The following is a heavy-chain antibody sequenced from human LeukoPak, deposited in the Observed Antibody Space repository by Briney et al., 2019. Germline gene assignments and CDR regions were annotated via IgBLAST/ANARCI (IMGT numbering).Heavy chain of an antibody. CDR1: GFTFSSYG. D-gene: IGHD6-19*01. CDR2: IWYDGSNK. V-gene: IGHV3-33*06. CDR3: AKDRGKQWLVPLGDF. Sequence: GGSLRLSCAASGFTFSSYGMHWVRQAPGKGLGWVAVIWYDGSNKYYADSVKGRFTISRDNSKNTLYLQMNGLRAEDTAVYYCAKDRGKQWLVPLGDFWGQGTLVTVSS. J-gene: IGHJ4*02.